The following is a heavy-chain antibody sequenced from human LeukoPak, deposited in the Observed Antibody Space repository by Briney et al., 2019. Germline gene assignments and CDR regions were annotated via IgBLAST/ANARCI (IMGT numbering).Heavy chain of an antibody. CDR2: FSSSSSYI. V-gene: IGHV3-21*01. CDR1: GFTFSSYS. J-gene: IGHJ4*02. CDR3: ARVPYYYDSSGPIARYFDY. Sequence: GGSLSLSCAASGFTFSSYSMNWVRQPPGKGLEWVSSFSSSSSYIYYADSVKGRFTISRDNAKNSLYLQMNSLRAEDTAVYYCARVPYYYDSSGPIARYFDYWGQGTLVTVSS. D-gene: IGHD3-22*01.